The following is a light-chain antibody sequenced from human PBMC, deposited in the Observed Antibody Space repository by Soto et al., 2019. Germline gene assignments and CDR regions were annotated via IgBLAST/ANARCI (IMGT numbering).Light chain of an antibody. V-gene: IGKV3-20*01. CDR1: QSVSSNN. CDR2: GAS. J-gene: IGKJ1*01. Sequence: EIVLTQSPGTLSLSPGERATLSCRASQSVSSNNLVWYRQKPGQAPRLLIYGASYRAAGIPDRFSGSGSGTDFTLTISRLEPEDFALYYCQQYGSSPWTFGQG. CDR3: QQYGSSPWT.